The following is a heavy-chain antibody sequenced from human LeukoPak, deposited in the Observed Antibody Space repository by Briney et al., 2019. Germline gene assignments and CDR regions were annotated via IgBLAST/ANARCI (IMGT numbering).Heavy chain of an antibody. Sequence: GGSLRLSCAASGFTFSSYWMSWVRPAPGKGLEWVANIKQDGSEKYYVDSVKGRFTISRDNAKNSLYLQMNSLRAEDTAVYYCARDVRTYYDFWSGPPALGYFDYWGQGTLVTVSS. V-gene: IGHV3-7*01. CDR2: IKQDGSEK. CDR3: ARDVRTYYDFWSGPPALGYFDY. CDR1: GFTFSSYW. D-gene: IGHD3-3*01. J-gene: IGHJ4*02.